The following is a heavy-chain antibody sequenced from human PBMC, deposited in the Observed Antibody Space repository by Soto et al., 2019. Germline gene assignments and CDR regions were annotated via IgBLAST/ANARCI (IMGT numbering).Heavy chain of an antibody. J-gene: IGHJ3*02. CDR3: ARRWGYAFDI. CDR2: IYYSGST. CDR1: GSPISNPY. D-gene: IGHD1-26*01. V-gene: IGHV4-59*08. Sequence: SQTLSLTFSLSGSPISNPYWSWIRQPPGKGREWIGYIYYSGSTNYNPSLKSRVTISVDTSKNQFSLKLSSVTAADTAVYYCARRWGYAFDIWGQGTMVT.